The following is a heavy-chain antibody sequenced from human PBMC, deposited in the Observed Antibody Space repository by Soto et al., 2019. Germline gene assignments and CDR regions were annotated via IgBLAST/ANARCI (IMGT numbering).Heavy chain of an antibody. V-gene: IGHV1-69*13. J-gene: IGHJ4*02. CDR3: ARDVTTVVSFDY. CDR2: IIPIFGTA. D-gene: IGHD4-17*01. CDR1: GGTFSSYA. Sequence: SVKVSCKASGGTFSSYAISWVRQAPGQGLEWMGGIIPIFGTANYAQKFQGRVTITADESTSTAYMELSSLRSEDTAVYYCARDVTTVVSFDYWGQGTLVTVSS.